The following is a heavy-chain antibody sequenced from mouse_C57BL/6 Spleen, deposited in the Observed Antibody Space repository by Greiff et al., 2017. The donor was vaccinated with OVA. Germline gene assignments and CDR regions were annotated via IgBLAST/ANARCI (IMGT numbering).Heavy chain of an antibody. Sequence: EVQGVESGGGLVKPGGSLKLSCAASGFTFSSYAMSWVRQTPEKRLEWVATISDGGSYTYYPDNVKGRFTISRDNAKNNLYLQMSHLKSEDTAVYYCARDGGTRGYFDVWGTGTTVTVSS. J-gene: IGHJ1*03. V-gene: IGHV5-4*01. D-gene: IGHD1-1*01. CDR3: ARDGGTRGYFDV. CDR1: GFTFSSYA. CDR2: ISDGGSYT.